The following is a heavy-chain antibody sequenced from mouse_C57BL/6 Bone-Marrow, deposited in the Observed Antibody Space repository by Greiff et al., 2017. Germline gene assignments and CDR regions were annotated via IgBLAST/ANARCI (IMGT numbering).Heavy chain of an antibody. CDR2: ISGGGGNT. CDR3: ARRYFDV. V-gene: IGHV5-9*01. Sequence: EVQLVESGGGLVKPGGSLKLSCAASGFTFSSYTMSWVRQTPEKRLAWVATISGGGGNTYYPDSVKGRFTISRDNAKNSVYLQMSSLRSEDTDLYYCARRYFDVWGTGTTVTVSS. J-gene: IGHJ1*03. CDR1: GFTFSSYT.